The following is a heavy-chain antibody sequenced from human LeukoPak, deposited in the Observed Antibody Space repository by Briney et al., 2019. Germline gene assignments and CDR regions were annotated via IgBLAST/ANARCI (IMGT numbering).Heavy chain of an antibody. J-gene: IGHJ6*03. D-gene: IGHD3-3*01. CDR1: GFIFSDCA. CDR3: AKSSAQYYDFWSGYMDL. CDR2: ITGSGGST. Sequence: GGSLRLSCAASGFIFSDCAMSWVRQAPGKGLEWVSSITGSGGSTYYADSVKGRFTISRDNSENTLYPQMDSLRVEDTAVYYCAKSSAQYYDFWSGYMDLWGDGTTVTVS. V-gene: IGHV3-23*01.